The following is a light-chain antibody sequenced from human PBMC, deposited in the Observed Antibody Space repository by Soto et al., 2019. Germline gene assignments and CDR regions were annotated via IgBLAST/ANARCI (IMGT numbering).Light chain of an antibody. CDR3: LQDYSDPWT. Sequence: DLQMSQSPSSLSASLGDRGTIXXRASQSIRRYVNWDQQKPGTAPQIXRDSASSLQRVGPSRFSGSGSGTDFTLTISSLQPEDFATYYCLQDYSDPWTFGQGTNVDIK. J-gene: IGKJ1*01. CDR2: SAS. CDR1: QSIRRY. V-gene: IGKV1-39*01.